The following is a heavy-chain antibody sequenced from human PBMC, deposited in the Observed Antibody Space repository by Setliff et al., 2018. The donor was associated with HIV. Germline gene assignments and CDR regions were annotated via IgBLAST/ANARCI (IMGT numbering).Heavy chain of an antibody. J-gene: IGHJ3*02. CDR1: GGSISRNYY. Sequence: PSETLSLTCNVSGGSISRNYYWGWIRQPPDKGLEWIGSFHYSGSTSYNPSLRSRVTISVDTSKNQLSLKLTSVTAADTAVYYCARRTGYAFDIWGQGTMVTVSS. CDR2: FHYSGST. V-gene: IGHV4-39*01. CDR3: ARRTGYAFDI.